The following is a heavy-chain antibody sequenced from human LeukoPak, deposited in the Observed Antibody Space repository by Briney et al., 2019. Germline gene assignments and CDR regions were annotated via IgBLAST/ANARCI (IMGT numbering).Heavy chain of an antibody. D-gene: IGHD6-19*01. CDR2: ISSTSGYI. Sequence: KTGGSLRLSCAASGFTFSSYSLTWVRQAPGKGLEWVSSISSTSGYIYYADSVKGRFTISRDNAKNSLYLQMNSLRGEDTAVYYCARDGLDGYNSGWYPEYWGQGTLVTVSS. V-gene: IGHV3-21*01. CDR1: GFTFSSYS. J-gene: IGHJ4*02. CDR3: ARDGLDGYNSGWYPEY.